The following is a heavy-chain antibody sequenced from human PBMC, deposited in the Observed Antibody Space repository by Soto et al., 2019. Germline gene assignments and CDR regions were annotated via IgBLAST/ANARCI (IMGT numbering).Heavy chain of an antibody. CDR1: GGSISSYY. CDR2: IYYSGST. Sequence: SETLSLTCTVSGGSISSYYWSWIRQPPGKGLEWIGYIYYSGSTNYNPSLKSRVTISVDTSKNQFSLKLSSVTAADTAVYYCARASGIFGATPTHFDPSGQGTLVT. CDR3: ARASGIFGATPTHFDP. V-gene: IGHV4-59*01. D-gene: IGHD3-3*01. J-gene: IGHJ5*02.